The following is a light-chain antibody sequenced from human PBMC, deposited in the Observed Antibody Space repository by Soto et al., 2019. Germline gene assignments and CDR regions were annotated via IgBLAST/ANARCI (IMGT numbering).Light chain of an antibody. Sequence: QSALTQPASVSGSPGQSITISCTGTSSDVGGYNYVSWYQQHPGKAPKLMIYDVSNRPSGVSNRFSGSKSGNAASLTISWLQAEDEVDYYCSSDTCSRTQVVFGGGTRLNV. CDR3: SSDTCSRTQVV. CDR2: DVS. V-gene: IGLV2-14*01. J-gene: IGLJ2*01. CDR1: SSDVGGYNY.